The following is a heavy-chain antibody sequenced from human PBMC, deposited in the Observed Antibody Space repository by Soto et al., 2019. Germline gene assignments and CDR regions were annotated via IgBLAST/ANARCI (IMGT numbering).Heavy chain of an antibody. V-gene: IGHV4-34*12. CDR2: LIHGGST. J-gene: IGHJ3*02. D-gene: IGHD3-16*01. CDR1: GASLGGFH. Sequence: SETLSLTCAIYGASLGGFHWTWLRQAPGKGLEWIGELIHGGSTNYNPSLKSRVSFSLDTSKNQFSLHLMSVTAADTAVYYCARRTVGYDYVRQNWSEVGDSFDIWGRGTMVTVSS. CDR3: ARRTVGYDYVRQNWSEVGDSFDI.